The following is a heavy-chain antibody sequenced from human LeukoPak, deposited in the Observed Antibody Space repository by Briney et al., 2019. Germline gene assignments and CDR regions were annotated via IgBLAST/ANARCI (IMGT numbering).Heavy chain of an antibody. J-gene: IGHJ6*02. CDR2: IKEDGTGK. D-gene: IGHD6-13*01. V-gene: IGHV3-7*04. Sequence: GGSLRLSCAASGFTFSRYWMNWVRQAPGKGLEWLANIKEDGTGKNHVDSVKGRFTISRDNAKNSLYLQMNGLRGEDTAVYYCAREIPQQLVAMDVWGQGTTVTVSS. CDR1: GFTFSRYW. CDR3: AREIPQQLVAMDV.